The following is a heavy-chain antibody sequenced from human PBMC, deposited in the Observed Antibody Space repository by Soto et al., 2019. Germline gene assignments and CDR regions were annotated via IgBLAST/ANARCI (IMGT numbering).Heavy chain of an antibody. V-gene: IGHV4-59*01. D-gene: IGHD5-18*01. CDR2: IYYSGST. Sequence: QVQLQESGPGLVKPSETLSLTCTVSGGSISSYYWSWIRQPPGKGLEWIGYIYYSGSTNYNPSLKSRVTISVDTSKNQFSLKLSSVTAADTAVYYCARLRSRLPPPYYYYYGMDVWGQGTTVTVSS. CDR3: ARLRSRLPPPYYYYYGMDV. CDR1: GGSISSYY. J-gene: IGHJ6*02.